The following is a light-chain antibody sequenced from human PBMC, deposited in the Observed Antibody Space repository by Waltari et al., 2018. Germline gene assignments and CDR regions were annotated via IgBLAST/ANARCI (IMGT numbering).Light chain of an antibody. J-gene: IGKJ2*01. CDR2: WSS. CDR1: QSSLYRANNKKY. CDR3: QQYYRNPYT. V-gene: IGKV4-1*01. Sequence: DIVVTQSPDPLAVSLGGEATISCNCSQSSLYRANNKKYLAWFQKKPGQPPKLLIYWSSTRESGVPERFSGSGSGTEFSLTISGLQAEDVAVYYCQQYYRNPYTFGQGTNLEI.